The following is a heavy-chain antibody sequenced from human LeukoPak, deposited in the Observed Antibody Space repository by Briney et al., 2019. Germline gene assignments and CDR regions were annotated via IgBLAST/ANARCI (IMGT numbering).Heavy chain of an antibody. Sequence: GGSLRLSCAASGFTFSSYSMTWVRQAPGKGLEWVSSISSSSSYIYYADSVKGRFTISRDNAKNSLYLQMNSLRAEDTAVYYCARDRSGMIVVVHFDYWGQGTLVTVSS. D-gene: IGHD3-22*01. V-gene: IGHV3-21*01. CDR2: ISSSSSYI. J-gene: IGHJ4*02. CDR3: ARDRSGMIVVVHFDY. CDR1: GFTFSSYS.